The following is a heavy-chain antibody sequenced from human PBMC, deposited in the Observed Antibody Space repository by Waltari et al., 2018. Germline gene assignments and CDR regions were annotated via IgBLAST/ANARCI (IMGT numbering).Heavy chain of an antibody. Sequence: QLQLQESGPGLVKPSETLSLTCTVSGGSISSSSYYWGWIRQPPGKGLEWIGSIYYSGITYYNPSLHGLFSISVDTSKNQFSLMLCSVSASDASVYYCASYLTLFGELSYPNYYYYYMDVWCKGSTVTVSS. CDR2: IYYSGIT. D-gene: IGHD3-10*01. J-gene: IGHJ6*03. CDR1: GGSISSSSYY. CDR3: ASYLTLFGELSYPNYYYYYMDV. V-gene: IGHV4-39*01.